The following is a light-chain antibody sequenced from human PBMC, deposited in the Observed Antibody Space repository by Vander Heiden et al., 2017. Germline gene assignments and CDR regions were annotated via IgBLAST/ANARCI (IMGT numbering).Light chain of an antibody. V-gene: IGKV3-15*01. Sequence: EIVMTHSPATLSVSPGESATLSCRASRSGSSNLAWYQQKPGQAPRLLIYGASTRATGIPARFSGSGSGTEFTLTISSLQSEDFAVYYCQQYNNWPPLTFGGGTKVEIK. J-gene: IGKJ4*01. CDR1: RSGSSN. CDR2: GAS. CDR3: QQYNNWPPLT.